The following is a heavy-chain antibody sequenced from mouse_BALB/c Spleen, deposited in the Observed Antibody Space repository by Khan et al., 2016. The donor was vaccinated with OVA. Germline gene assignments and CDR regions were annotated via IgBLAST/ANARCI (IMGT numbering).Heavy chain of an antibody. V-gene: IGHV1-76*01. CDR1: GYIFTSYW. CDR3: AREEALYHFDH. CDR2: IYPGTDNS. D-gene: IGHD3-2*02. J-gene: IGHJ2*01. Sequence: QVQLKQSGAELVRPGASVKLSCKTSGYIFTSYWIHWIKQRSGQGLEWIARIYPGTDNSYYNEKFKDKATLTADKSSSTAYMQLSSLKSEDSDVYFWAREEALYHFDHWGQGTTLTVSS.